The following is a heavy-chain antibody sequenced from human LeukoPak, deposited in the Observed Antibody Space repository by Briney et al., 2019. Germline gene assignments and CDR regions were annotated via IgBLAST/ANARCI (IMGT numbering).Heavy chain of an antibody. Sequence: PGGSLRLSCAASRFTFSSYGMNWVRQAPGKGLEWVAVISYDGGNKYYADSVKGRFTISRDNSKNTLYLQMNSLRAEDTAVYYCPKPPWRSSSFVRGLGGLNYWGQGTLVTASS. CDR1: RFTFSSYG. J-gene: IGHJ4*02. CDR2: ISYDGGNK. CDR3: PKPPWRSSSFVRGLGGLNY. D-gene: IGHD6-6*01. V-gene: IGHV3-30*18.